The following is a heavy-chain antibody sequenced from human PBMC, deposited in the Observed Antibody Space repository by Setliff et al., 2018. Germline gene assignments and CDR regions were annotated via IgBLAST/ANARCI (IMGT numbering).Heavy chain of an antibody. CDR3: TRSRGPRVVLAADFDF. J-gene: IGHJ4*02. CDR2: IWHDGTNK. Sequence: GGSLRLSCAASGLTLINNGFHWVRQAPGKGLEWVAIIWHDGTNKYYADSAKGRFDISRDSSKNTVYLQMNSLTSDDTAVYFCTRSRGPRVVLAADFDFWGQGTLVTVSS. CDR1: GLTLINNG. V-gene: IGHV3-30*19. D-gene: IGHD3-16*01.